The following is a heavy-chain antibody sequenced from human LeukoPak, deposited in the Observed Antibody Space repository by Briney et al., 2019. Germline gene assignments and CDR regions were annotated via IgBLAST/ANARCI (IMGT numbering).Heavy chain of an antibody. CDR1: GGSISSGGYY. Sequence: SETLSLTCTVSGGSISSGGYYWSWLRQHPGTGLEWIGYIYYSGSTYYNPSLKSRVTISVDTSKNQFSLKLSSVTAADTAVYYCAREGQRPEGFDYWGQGTLVTVSS. J-gene: IGHJ4*02. D-gene: IGHD6-25*01. CDR3: AREGQRPEGFDY. V-gene: IGHV4-31*03. CDR2: IYYSGST.